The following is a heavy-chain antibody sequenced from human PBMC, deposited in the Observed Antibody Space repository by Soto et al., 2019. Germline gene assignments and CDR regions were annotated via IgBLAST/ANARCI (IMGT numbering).Heavy chain of an antibody. CDR1: GYSFTTYG. J-gene: IGHJ6*02. CDR3: AREGPAPYYYYGMDV. CDR2: ISGYNGNT. Sequence: QVQLVQSGGEVKKPGASVKVSCKTSGYSFTTYGISWVRQAPGQGLEWMGWISGYNGNTNYAQKFQGRIPMTTETSTSTAYMELRSLRSDDTAVYYCAREGPAPYYYYGMDVWGQGSTVAVSS. V-gene: IGHV1-18*01.